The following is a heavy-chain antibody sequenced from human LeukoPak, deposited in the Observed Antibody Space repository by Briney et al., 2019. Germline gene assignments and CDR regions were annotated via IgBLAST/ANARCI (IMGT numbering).Heavy chain of an antibody. V-gene: IGHV1-8*01. CDR2: MNPNSGNT. Sequence: ASVKVSCKASGYTFTSYDINWVRQATGQGLEWMGWMNPNSGNTGYAQKFQGGVTMTRSTSISTAYMELSSLRSEDTAVYYCARGGYSGYDRYNWFDPWGQGTLVTVSS. CDR3: ARGGYSGYDRYNWFDP. J-gene: IGHJ5*02. CDR1: GYTFTSYD. D-gene: IGHD5-12*01.